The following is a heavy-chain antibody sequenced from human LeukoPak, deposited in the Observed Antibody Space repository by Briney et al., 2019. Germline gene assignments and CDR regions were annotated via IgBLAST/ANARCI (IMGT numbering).Heavy chain of an antibody. J-gene: IGHJ6*03. CDR1: GYIFTSYW. V-gene: IGHV5-51*01. CDR2: IYPGDSEI. D-gene: IGHD2-21*01. Sequence: GESLKISCKGSGYIFTSYWIGWVRQMPEKGLEWMGIIYPGDSEIRYSPSFQGQVTISADKSISTAYLQWSSLRASDTAMYYCARVMIYYYYMDFWGNGTPVTVSS. CDR3: ARVMIYYYYMDF.